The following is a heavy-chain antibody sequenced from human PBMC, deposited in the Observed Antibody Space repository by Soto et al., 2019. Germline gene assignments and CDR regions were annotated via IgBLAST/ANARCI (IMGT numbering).Heavy chain of an antibody. D-gene: IGHD2-8*01. CDR1: GGSFSGYY. Sequence: SETLSLTCAVYGGSFSGYYWSWIRQPPGKGLEWIGEINHSGSTNYNPSLKSRVTISVDTSKNQFSLKLSSVTAADTAVYYCARGTKRYYFDYWGQGTLVTVSS. CDR3: ARGTKRYYFDY. J-gene: IGHJ4*02. CDR2: INHSGST. V-gene: IGHV4-34*01.